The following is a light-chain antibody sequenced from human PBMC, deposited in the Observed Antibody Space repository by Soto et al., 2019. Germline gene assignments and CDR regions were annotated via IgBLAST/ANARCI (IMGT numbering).Light chain of an antibody. CDR3: QQRSNWPPIT. V-gene: IGKV3D-20*02. CDR1: QSIRSSY. J-gene: IGKJ5*01. Sequence: EIVFTQSPGTLALSPGERGTLSCRASQSIRSSYLAWYQQKPGQAPRLLIYGASSRATGISARFSGSGSGTDFTLTISSLEPEDFAVYYCQQRSNWPPITFGQGTRLEI. CDR2: GAS.